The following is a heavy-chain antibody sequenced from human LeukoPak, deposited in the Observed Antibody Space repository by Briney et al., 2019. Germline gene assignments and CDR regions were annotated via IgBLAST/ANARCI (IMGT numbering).Heavy chain of an antibody. CDR3: ARHRQYDADVFDL. Sequence: SGTLSLTCTVSTDSFSSSYWSWIRQPPGKRLEWIGYMFYSGSTKYNPSLKSRVTISVDTSKNQFSLRLTSVTAADTAVYYCARHRQYDADVFDLWGQGTMVIVSS. CDR1: TDSFSSSY. D-gene: IGHD2/OR15-2a*01. CDR2: MFYSGST. V-gene: IGHV4-59*08. J-gene: IGHJ3*01.